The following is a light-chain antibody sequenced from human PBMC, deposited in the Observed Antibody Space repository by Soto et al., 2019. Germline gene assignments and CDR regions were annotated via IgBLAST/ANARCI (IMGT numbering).Light chain of an antibody. CDR3: QQYNNWPFT. CDR2: GAS. CDR1: QRVSSAY. V-gene: IGKV3-20*01. J-gene: IGKJ2*01. Sequence: EIVLTQSPGTLSLSPGERATLSCRASQRVSSAYLAWYQQKPGQAPRLLMYGASNRATGTPDRFSGSGSGTDFTLTISRLEPEDLAVYYCQQYNNWPFTFGQGTKLEIK.